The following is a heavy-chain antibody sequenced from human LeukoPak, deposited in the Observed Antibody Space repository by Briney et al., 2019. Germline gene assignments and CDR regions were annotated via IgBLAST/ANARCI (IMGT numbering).Heavy chain of an antibody. J-gene: IGHJ4*02. D-gene: IGHD4-17*01. CDR1: GFTFSSYG. Sequence: PGGSLRLSCAASGFTFSSYGMHWVRQALGKGLEWVAFIRYDGSNKYYADSVKGRFTISSDNSKNTLYLQMNSLRAEDTAVYYCARGAPGYGDPRLFDYGGQGTLVTVSS. V-gene: IGHV3-30*02. CDR2: IRYDGSNK. CDR3: ARGAPGYGDPRLFDY.